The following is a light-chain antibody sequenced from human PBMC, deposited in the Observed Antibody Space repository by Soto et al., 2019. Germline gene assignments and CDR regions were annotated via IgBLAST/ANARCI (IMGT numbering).Light chain of an antibody. CDR2: RSD. V-gene: IGLV1-47*01. J-gene: IGLJ2*01. CDR1: SSTIGGDY. CDR3: AACDDSLRTVV. Sequence: QSVLTQPPSASGTPGQRVTISCSGSSSTIGGDYVYWYQQVPGTAPKLLLYRSDRQPSGGLDRFSGSNSGTSASLVISWLRSEEEDDYYCAACDDSLRTVVFGGGTKLTVL.